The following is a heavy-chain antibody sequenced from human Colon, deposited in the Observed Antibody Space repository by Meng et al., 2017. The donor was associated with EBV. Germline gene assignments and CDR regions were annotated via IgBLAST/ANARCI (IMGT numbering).Heavy chain of an antibody. Sequence: QVQTQESGPGLVKPLQTLSLTCGVSGGSISSDDYYWSWIRQPPGKGLEWIGCISYNGITYYTPSLKSRVIISVDTSKNQSSLKLHSVTVADTAVYYCATGRGYETYLQHWGQGTLVTVSS. V-gene: IGHV4-30-4*01. D-gene: IGHD5-12*01. CDR3: ATGRGYETYLQH. CDR1: GGSISSDDYY. CDR2: ISYNGIT. J-gene: IGHJ1*01.